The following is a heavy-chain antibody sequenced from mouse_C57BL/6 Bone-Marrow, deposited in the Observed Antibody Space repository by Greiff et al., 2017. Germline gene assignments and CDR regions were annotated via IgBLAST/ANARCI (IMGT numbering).Heavy chain of an antibody. CDR2: IYPGDGDT. J-gene: IGHJ2*01. V-gene: IGHV1-82*01. CDR1: GYAFSSSW. Sequence: QVQLQQSGPELVKPGASVKISCKASGYAFSSSWMNWVKQRPGKGLEWIGRIYPGDGDTNYNGKFKGKATLTADKSSSTAYMQLSSLTSEDSAVYFCARGIYGLYFDYWGQGTTLTVSS. CDR3: ARGIYGLYFDY. D-gene: IGHD1-1*02.